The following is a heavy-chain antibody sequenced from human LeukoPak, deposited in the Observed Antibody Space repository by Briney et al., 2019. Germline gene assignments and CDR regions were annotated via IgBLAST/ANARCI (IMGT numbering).Heavy chain of an antibody. J-gene: IGHJ6*02. Sequence: GGSLRLSCAASGFTFSSYDMHWVRQATGKGLEWVSAIGTAGETYYPGSVKGRFTISRENAKNSLYLQMNSLRAGDTAVYYCARAHGSGRGPYYYNGMDVWGQGTTVTVSS. CDR1: GFTFSSYD. CDR3: ARAHGSGRGPYYYNGMDV. V-gene: IGHV3-13*01. D-gene: IGHD3-10*01. CDR2: IGTAGET.